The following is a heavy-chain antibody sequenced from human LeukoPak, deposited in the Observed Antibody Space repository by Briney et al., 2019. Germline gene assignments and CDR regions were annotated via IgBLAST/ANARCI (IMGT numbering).Heavy chain of an antibody. D-gene: IGHD2-2*01. Sequence: ASVKVSCKASGYTFTSYDINWVRQATGQGLEWMGWINPNSGNTGYAQKLQGRVTMTTDTSTSTAYMELRSLRSDDTAVYYCARASLDQGPAAQWWFDPWGQGTLVTVSS. CDR1: GYTFTSYD. V-gene: IGHV1-8*02. CDR3: ARASLDQGPAAQWWFDP. CDR2: INPNSGNT. J-gene: IGHJ5*02.